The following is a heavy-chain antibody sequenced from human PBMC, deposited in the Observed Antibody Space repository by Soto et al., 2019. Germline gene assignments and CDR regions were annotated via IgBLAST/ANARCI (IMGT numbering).Heavy chain of an antibody. D-gene: IGHD6-13*01. J-gene: IGHJ4*02. CDR1: GYTCTSYG. Sequence: ASLKVSCNASGYTCTSYGISWVLQAPGQGLEWMGWISAYNGNTKYAQKLQGRVTMTTDTSTSTAYMELRSLRSDDTAVYFCARDLGQQLLDYWGQGPLVTVSS. CDR3: ARDLGQQLLDY. V-gene: IGHV1-18*01. CDR2: ISAYNGNT.